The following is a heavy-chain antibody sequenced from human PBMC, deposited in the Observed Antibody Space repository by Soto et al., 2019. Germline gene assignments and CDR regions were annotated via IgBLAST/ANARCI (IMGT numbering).Heavy chain of an antibody. Sequence: GESLKISCAASGFTFSSYWMHWVRQAPGKGLVWVSRINSDGSSTSYADSVKGRVTISRDNVKNTLYLQMNSRRAEATAVYYCARGECSSTSCSGGYYGMDVWGQGTTVTVSS. CDR2: INSDGSST. D-gene: IGHD2-2*01. V-gene: IGHV3-74*01. J-gene: IGHJ6*02. CDR3: ARGECSSTSCSGGYYGMDV. CDR1: GFTFSSYW.